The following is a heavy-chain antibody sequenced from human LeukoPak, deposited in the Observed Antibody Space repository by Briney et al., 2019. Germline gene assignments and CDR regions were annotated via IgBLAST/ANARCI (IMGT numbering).Heavy chain of an antibody. D-gene: IGHD3-10*01. CDR1: GFTFTSSA. J-gene: IGHJ6*02. Sequence: SVKVSCKASGFTFTSSAMRWVRQARGQRLEWIGWIVVGSGNTNYAQKFQGRVTITRDMSTSTAYMELSSLRSEDTAVYYCAAARGMVRGVIHYYYGMDVWGQGTTVTVSS. V-gene: IGHV1-58*02. CDR2: IVVGSGNT. CDR3: AAARGMVRGVIHYYYGMDV.